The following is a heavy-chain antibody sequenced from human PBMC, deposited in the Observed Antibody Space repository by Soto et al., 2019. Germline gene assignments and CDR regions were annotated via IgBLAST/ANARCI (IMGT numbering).Heavy chain of an antibody. J-gene: IGHJ4*02. CDR1: GFTFSTFE. CDR3: ARDSDKSGYPFDY. Sequence: EVQLVDSGGGLVQPGGSLRLSCAASGFTFSTFEMNWVRQAPGKGLEWVSKIGSSGSTIWYADSVKGRFTISRDNAKNSLYLQMNSLRGDDTAVYYCARDSDKSGYPFDYWGQGTLVTVSS. CDR2: IGSSGSTI. V-gene: IGHV3-48*03. D-gene: IGHD3-3*01.